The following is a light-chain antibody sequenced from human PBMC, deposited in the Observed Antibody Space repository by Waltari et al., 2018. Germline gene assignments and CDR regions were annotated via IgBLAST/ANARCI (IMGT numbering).Light chain of an antibody. CDR3: SSYTSSSTLWV. CDR2: DVS. CDR1: SSDVGGYHY. V-gene: IGLV2-14*03. Sequence: QSALTQPASVSGSPGQSITISCTGTSSDVGGYHYVSWYQQHPGKAPKLTIYDVSNRPSGVSNRFSGSKSGNTASLTISGLQAEDEADYYCSSYTSSSTLWVFGGGTKLTVL. J-gene: IGLJ3*02.